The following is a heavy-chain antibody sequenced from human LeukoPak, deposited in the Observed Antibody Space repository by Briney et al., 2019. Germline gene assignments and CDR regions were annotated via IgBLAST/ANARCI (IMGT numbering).Heavy chain of an antibody. J-gene: IGHJ4*02. D-gene: IGHD6-19*01. V-gene: IGHV4-34*01. CDR3: ARGTIAMAGILDC. Sequence: KTSETLSLICAVYGGSFSGYYWSWIRQPPGKGLELIGEINHSGSTNYNPSLKSRVTISVDTSKNQFSLKLSSVTAADTAVYYCARGTIAMAGILDCWGQGTLVAVSS. CDR1: GGSFSGYY. CDR2: INHSGST.